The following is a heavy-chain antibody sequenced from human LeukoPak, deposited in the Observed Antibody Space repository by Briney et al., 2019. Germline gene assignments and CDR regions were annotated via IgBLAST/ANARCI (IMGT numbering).Heavy chain of an antibody. CDR3: RAATRFLDYYYDY. D-gene: IGHD3-22*01. CDR1: GFTFNSFG. V-gene: IGHV3-30*03. Sequence: GRSLRLSCAASGFTFNSFGMHWVRQAPGKGLEWVAVISSDGSNKYYADSVRGRFTISRDNSKDTLYLQMNSLTPEDTAVYYCRAATRFLDYYYDYWGQGILVTVSS. CDR2: ISSDGSNK. J-gene: IGHJ4*02.